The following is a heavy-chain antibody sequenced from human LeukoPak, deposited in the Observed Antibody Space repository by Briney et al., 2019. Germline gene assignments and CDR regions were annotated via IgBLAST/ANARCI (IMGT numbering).Heavy chain of an antibody. CDR3: ARDFELSH. V-gene: IGHV3-33*01. D-gene: IGHD3-16*02. CDR1: GXTFSSYG. CDR2: IWYDGSSK. J-gene: IGHJ4*02. Sequence: GGSLRLSWAASGXTFSSYGVHWVRQAPGKGLEWVALIWYDGSSKHYADSVRGRFTISRDNSKNTLYLQMNSLRAEDTAVYYCARDFELSHWGQGTLVTVSS.